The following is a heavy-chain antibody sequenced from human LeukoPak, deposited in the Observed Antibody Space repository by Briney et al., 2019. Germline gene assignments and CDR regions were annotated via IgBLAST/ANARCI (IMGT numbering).Heavy chain of an antibody. CDR3: ARDGEMATFDY. Sequence: SETLSLTCAVSGGSISSGDFPWSWIRQPPGKGLAWIGYIFHTGHTSYNPSLKSRVTISVDTSKNQFSLKLSSVTAADTAVYYCARDGEMATFDYWGQGTLVTVSS. D-gene: IGHD5-24*01. V-gene: IGHV4-30-2*05. CDR1: GGSISSGDFP. J-gene: IGHJ4*02. CDR2: IFHTGHT.